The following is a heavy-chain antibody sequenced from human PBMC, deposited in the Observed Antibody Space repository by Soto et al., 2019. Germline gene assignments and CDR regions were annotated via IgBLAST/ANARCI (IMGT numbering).Heavy chain of an antibody. J-gene: IGHJ4*02. Sequence: PGESLKISCKGSGYSFTSYWIGWVRQMPGKGLEWMGIIYPGDSDTRYSPSFQGQVTISADKSISTAYLQWSSLKASDTAMYYCARSLYYYGSGSYYIAYDYWGQGTLVTVSS. V-gene: IGHV5-51*01. CDR3: ARSLYYYGSGSYYIAYDY. CDR1: GYSFTSYW. D-gene: IGHD3-10*01. CDR2: IYPGDSDT.